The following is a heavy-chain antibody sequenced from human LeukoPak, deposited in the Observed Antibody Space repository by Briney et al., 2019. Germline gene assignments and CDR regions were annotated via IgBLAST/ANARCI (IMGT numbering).Heavy chain of an antibody. CDR2: MYYSGST. CDR1: GGSISSYY. J-gene: IGHJ4*02. CDR3: ASQPRYCSGGSCYCGRWVRDGYNSAPFDY. D-gene: IGHD2-15*01. Sequence: ASETLSLTCTVSGGSISSYYWSWIRQPPGKGLEWIGYMYYSGSTNSNPSLKSRVTISVDTSKNQFSLKLSSVTAADTAVYYCASQPRYCSGGSCYCGRWVRDGYNSAPFDYWGQGTLVTVSS. V-gene: IGHV4-59*01.